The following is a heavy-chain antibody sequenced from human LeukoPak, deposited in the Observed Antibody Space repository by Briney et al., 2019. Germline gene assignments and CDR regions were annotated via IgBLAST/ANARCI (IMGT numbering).Heavy chain of an antibody. J-gene: IGHJ6*02. CDR2: INPSGGST. V-gene: IGHV1-46*01. CDR1: GYTFTSYY. Sequence: ASVKVSCKASGYTFTSYYMHWVRQAPGQGLEWMGIINPSGGSTSYAQKFQGRVTMTRDTSISTAYMELSRLRSDDTAVYHCARDLRSPYCSSSNCYSYYYGMDVWGQGTTVTVSS. CDR3: ARDLRSPYCSSSNCYSYYYGMDV. D-gene: IGHD2-2*01.